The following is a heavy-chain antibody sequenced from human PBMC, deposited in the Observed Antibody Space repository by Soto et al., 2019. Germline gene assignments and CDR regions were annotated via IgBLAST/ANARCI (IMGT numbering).Heavy chain of an antibody. J-gene: IGHJ4*02. CDR1: GGAFSSYR. V-gene: IGHV1-69*13. CDR2: IVPIYRTA. D-gene: IGHD6-13*01. CDR3: ARDSGAKLSSS. Sequence: ASGKVSCKASGGAFSSYRINWVRQAPGQGLEWVGGIVPIYRTADYAQKFQGRVTITADESARTAYMELRSLKSQDTAVYYCARDSGAKLSSSWGQGTLVTVSS.